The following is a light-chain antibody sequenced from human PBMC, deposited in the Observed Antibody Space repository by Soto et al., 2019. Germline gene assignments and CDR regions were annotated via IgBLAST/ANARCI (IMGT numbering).Light chain of an antibody. J-gene: IGKJ4*01. CDR2: DAS. CDR3: QQANSFPLT. CDR1: QGISSW. Sequence: DIQLTQSPSSLSASAGHRVTITYRASQGISSWLAWYQQKLGKAPNLLIYDASTLQSGVPSRFSGSGSGTDFTLTISSLQPEDFATYYCQQANSFPLTFGGGTKVDI. V-gene: IGKV1D-12*01.